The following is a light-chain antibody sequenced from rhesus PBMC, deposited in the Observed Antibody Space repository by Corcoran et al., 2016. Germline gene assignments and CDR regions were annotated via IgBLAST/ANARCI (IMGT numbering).Light chain of an antibody. Sequence: QAALPQPRSVSGSPGQSVTLSSTGTSSDIGGYNYVSWYQQHPGTAPKLMISEVSKRHSGFSARFSGSKSGNTASLTISGLQAEDEADYYGSSYAGSNTVIFGAGTRLTVL. V-gene: IGLV2-32*02. CDR1: SSDIGGYNY. CDR3: SSYAGSNTVI. J-gene: IGLJ1*01. CDR2: EVS.